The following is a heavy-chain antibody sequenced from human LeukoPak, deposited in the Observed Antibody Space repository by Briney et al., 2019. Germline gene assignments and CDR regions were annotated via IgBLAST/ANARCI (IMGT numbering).Heavy chain of an antibody. CDR2: IIPIFGTA. D-gene: IGHD2-2*01. CDR1: GGTFSSYA. J-gene: IGHJ4*02. Sequence: GASVKVSCKASGGTFSSYAISWVRQAPGQGLEWMGGIIPIFGTANYAQKFQGRVTITADESTSTAYMELSSLRSEDTAVYYCARIYCSSTSCPPFDCWGQGTLVTVSS. CDR3: ARIYCSSTSCPPFDC. V-gene: IGHV1-69*13.